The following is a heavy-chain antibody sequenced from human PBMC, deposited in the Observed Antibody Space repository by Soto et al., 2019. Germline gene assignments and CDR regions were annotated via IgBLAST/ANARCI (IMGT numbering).Heavy chain of an antibody. CDR1: GVTFSSYS. V-gene: IGHV3-21*01. J-gene: IGHJ4*02. CDR3: ARLLTIFGVVTAFDY. D-gene: IGHD3-3*01. CDR2: ISSSSSYI. Sequence: GGSLRLSCAASGVTFSSYSMNWVRQAPGKGLEGVSSISSSSSYIYYADSVKGRFTISRDNAKNSLYLQMNSLRAEDTAVYYCARLLTIFGVVTAFDYWGQGTLVTVSS.